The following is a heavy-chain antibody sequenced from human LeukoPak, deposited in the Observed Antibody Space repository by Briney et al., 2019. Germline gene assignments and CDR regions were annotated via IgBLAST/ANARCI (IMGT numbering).Heavy chain of an antibody. D-gene: IGHD3-9*01. J-gene: IGHJ4*02. V-gene: IGHV3-7*01. CDR2: IKQDGSEK. CDR3: ASQYYDILTGPWGFDS. Sequence: GGSLRLSCAASGFTFSSYWMSWVRQASGKGLEWVANIKQDGSEKYYVDSVKGRLTISRDNARNALYLQMNGLRAEDTAVYYCASQYYDILTGPWGFDSWGQGTLVTVSS. CDR1: GFTFSSYW.